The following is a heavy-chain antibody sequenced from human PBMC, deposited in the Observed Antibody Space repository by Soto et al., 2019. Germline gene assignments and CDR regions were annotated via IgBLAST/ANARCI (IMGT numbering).Heavy chain of an antibody. D-gene: IGHD2-21*02. J-gene: IGHJ4*02. V-gene: IGHV3-53*01. CDR1: GFNVDNVY. Sequence: GGSLRLSCLTSGFNVDNVYMSWVRQAPGKGLEWVSVLYTADSTNYADSVKGRFTISRDSSKNTVYLEMDSLRAEDTAVYYCARGMGAAWVTPLSHWGQGTLVTVSS. CDR2: LYTADST. CDR3: ARGMGAAWVTPLSH.